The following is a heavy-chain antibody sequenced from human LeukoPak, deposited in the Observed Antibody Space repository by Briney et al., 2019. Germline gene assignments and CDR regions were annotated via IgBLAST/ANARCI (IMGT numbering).Heavy chain of an antibody. CDR2: IIPIFGTA. J-gene: IGHJ3*02. V-gene: IGHV1-69*13. CDR3: ARPHVPAAISYAFDI. D-gene: IGHD2-2*01. Sequence: SVKVSCKASGDTFSRYAISWVRQAPGQGLKWMGGIIPIFGTANYAQKFQGRVTITADESTSTAYMELSSLRSEDTAVYYCARPHVPAAISYAFDIWGQGTMVTVSS. CDR1: GDTFSRYA.